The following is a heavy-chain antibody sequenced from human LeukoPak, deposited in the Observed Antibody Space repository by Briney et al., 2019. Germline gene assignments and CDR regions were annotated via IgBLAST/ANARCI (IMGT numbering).Heavy chain of an antibody. D-gene: IGHD2-15*01. Sequence: ASVKVSCTASGYTFIDNYIHWVRQAPGQGLEWMGWINPHNGGTKYALKFQGRVTMTSDRSTTTVYMEVTRLRSDDTAVFYCAREAASFGTSFGYMDVWGKGTTVTVSS. CDR2: INPHNGGT. J-gene: IGHJ6*03. CDR1: GYTFIDNY. V-gene: IGHV1-2*02. CDR3: AREAASFGTSFGYMDV.